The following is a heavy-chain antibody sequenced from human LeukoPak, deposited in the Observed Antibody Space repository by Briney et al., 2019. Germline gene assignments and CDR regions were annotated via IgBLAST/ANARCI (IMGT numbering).Heavy chain of an antibody. CDR3: ARGRYSSSFDY. D-gene: IGHD6-13*01. Sequence: PSETLSLTCTVSGGSISSYYWSWIRQPPGKGLEWIGEINHSGSTNYNPSLKSRVTISVDTSKNQFSLKLSSVTAADTAVYYCARGRYSSSFDYWGQGTLVTASS. V-gene: IGHV4-34*01. CDR2: INHSGST. CDR1: GGSISSYY. J-gene: IGHJ4*02.